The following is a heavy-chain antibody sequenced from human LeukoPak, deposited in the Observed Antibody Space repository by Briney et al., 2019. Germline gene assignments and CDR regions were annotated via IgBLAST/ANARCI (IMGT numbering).Heavy chain of an antibody. J-gene: IGHJ2*01. V-gene: IGHV3-21*01. CDR2: TAHT. CDR3: ARDSYNYYGYRYFDL. Sequence: GGSLRLSCEASGFNLNSYSMNWVRQAPGKGLGWVSSTAHTQYTDSMKGRLTVSRDYARNALYLQINSLTTEDTAVYYCARDSYNYYGYRYFDLWGRGALVTVSS. CDR1: GFNLNSYS. D-gene: IGHD3-10*01.